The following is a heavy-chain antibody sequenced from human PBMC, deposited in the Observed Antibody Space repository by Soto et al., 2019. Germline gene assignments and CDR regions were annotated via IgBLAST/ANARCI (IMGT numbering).Heavy chain of an antibody. D-gene: IGHD4-17*01. CDR3: ARGTVTSGRGFGP. J-gene: IGHJ5*02. CDR1: HATFTGYT. CDR2: ISSLSGNT. V-gene: IGHV1-18*04. Sequence: QVHLVQSETEVKEPGASVTVSCKTSHATFTGYTINWVRQAPGQGLEWLGWISSLSGNTYYARDFQGRLTMTPTTSATTAYMELRSLRSDDTAVYFCARGTVTSGRGFGPWGQGTLVTVSS.